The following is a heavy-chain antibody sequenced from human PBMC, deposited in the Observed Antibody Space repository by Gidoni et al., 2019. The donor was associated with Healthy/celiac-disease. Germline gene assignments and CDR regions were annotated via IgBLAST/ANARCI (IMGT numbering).Heavy chain of an antibody. D-gene: IGHD6-13*01. CDR3: ARGRYSSSWYFDY. J-gene: IGHJ4*02. CDR2: IWYDGSNK. Sequence: QVQLVESGGGVVQPGRSLRLSCAASGFTFSSYGMHWVRQGPGKGLEWVAVIWYDGSNKYYADSVKGRFTISRDNSKNTLYLQMNSLRAEDTAVYYCARGRYSSSWYFDYWGQGTLVTVSS. V-gene: IGHV3-33*01. CDR1: GFTFSSYG.